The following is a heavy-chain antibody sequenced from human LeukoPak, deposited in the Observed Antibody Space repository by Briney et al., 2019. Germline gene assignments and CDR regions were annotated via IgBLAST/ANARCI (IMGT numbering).Heavy chain of an antibody. CDR3: ARAMTDNYYYGMDV. J-gene: IGHJ6*02. D-gene: IGHD2-21*02. CDR2: INWNGGST. CDR1: GFTFDDYG. V-gene: IGHV3-20*04. Sequence: PGGSLRLSCAASGFTFDDYGMTWVRQAPGKGLEWVPGINWNGGSTGYADSVKGRFTISRDNAKNSLYLQMNSLRAEDTAFYYCARAMTDNYYYGMDVWGQGTTVTVSS.